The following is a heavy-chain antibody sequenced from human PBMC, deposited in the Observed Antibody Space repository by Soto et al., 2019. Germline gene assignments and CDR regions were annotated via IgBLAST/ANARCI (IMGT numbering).Heavy chain of an antibody. V-gene: IGHV1-46*03. CDR2: INPGGGST. CDR1: GYTFTNYH. D-gene: IGHD3-3*01. Sequence: QVQLVQSGAEVKKPGASVKVSCKASGYTFTNYHIHWVLQAPGQGLEWIGKINPGGGSTSYAQKFQGRVTVTRDTSTSTVYMELSSLRSEDTAVYYCVRNSYFFGSDYWGQGTLVTVSS. CDR3: VRNSYFFGSDY. J-gene: IGHJ4*02.